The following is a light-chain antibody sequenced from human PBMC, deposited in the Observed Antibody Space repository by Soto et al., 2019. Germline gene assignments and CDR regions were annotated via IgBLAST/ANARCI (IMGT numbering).Light chain of an antibody. CDR1: TRDIGNYNF. Sequence: QSVLTQPASVSGSPGQSITISCSGTTRDIGNYNFVSWYQHHPGKAPKLIIYEVSRRPPGSSSRFSGSKSGNTASLTSSGLQAEDEADYYCCSFTTWSTSIFGGGTKLTVL. V-gene: IGLV2-14*01. CDR2: EVS. CDR3: CSFTTWSTSI. J-gene: IGLJ2*01.